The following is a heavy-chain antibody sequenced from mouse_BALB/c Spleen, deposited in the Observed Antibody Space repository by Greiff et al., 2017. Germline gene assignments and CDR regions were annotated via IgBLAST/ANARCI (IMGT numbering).Heavy chain of an antibody. CDR2: ISSGGST. J-gene: IGHJ4*01. CDR1: GFTFSSYA. D-gene: IGHD2-4*01. CDR3: ARGGDYDEENAMDY. V-gene: IGHV5-6-5*01. Sequence: EVKVEESGGGLVKPGGSLKLSCAASGFTFSSYAMSWVRQTPEKRLEWVASISSGGSTYYPDSVKGRFTISRDNARNILYLQMSSLRSEDTAMYYCARGGDYDEENAMDYWGQGTSVTVSS.